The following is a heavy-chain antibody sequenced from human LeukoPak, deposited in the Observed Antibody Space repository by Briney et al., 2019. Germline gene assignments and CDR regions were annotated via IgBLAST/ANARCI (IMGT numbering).Heavy chain of an antibody. CDR1: GFTFSSYW. J-gene: IGHJ4*02. CDR3: ARDLRSPSDTNIAIDY. V-gene: IGHV3-74*01. CDR2: INSDGSST. Sequence: GGFLRLSCAASGFTFSSYWMHWVRQTPGKGLVWVSRINSDGSSTVSADSVKGRFTISRDNAMNTLYLQMNSLRAEDTAVYYCARDLRSPSDTNIAIDYWGQGTLVTVSS.